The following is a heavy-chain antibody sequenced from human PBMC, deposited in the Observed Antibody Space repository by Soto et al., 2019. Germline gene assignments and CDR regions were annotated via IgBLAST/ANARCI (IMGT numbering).Heavy chain of an antibody. V-gene: IGHV3-30*18. CDR1: GFTFSSYG. Sequence: EPGGGVVQPGRSLRLSCAASGFTFSSYGMHWVRQAPGKGLEWVAVISYDGSNKYYADSVKGRFTISRDNSKNTLYLQMNSLRAEDTAVYYCAKEGAVAGTDYFDYWGQGTLVTVSS. CDR2: ISYDGSNK. D-gene: IGHD6-19*01. J-gene: IGHJ4*02. CDR3: AKEGAVAGTDYFDY.